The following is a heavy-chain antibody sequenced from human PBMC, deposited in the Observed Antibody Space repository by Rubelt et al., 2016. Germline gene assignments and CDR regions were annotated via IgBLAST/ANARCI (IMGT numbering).Heavy chain of an antibody. CDR1: GYSFTTYW. V-gene: IGHV5-51*01. CDR2: IYPGDSDT. J-gene: IGHJ3*02. Sequence: EVQLVQSGAEVKKPGESLKISCKGSGYSFTTYWIGWVRQMPGKGLECMGIIYPGDSDTRYSPSFQGQVTISADKSISTAYRQWSSLKASDTAMYYCARDRGGYCSGGSCDAFDIWGQGTMVTGSS. D-gene: IGHD2-15*01. CDR3: ARDRGGYCSGGSCDAFDI.